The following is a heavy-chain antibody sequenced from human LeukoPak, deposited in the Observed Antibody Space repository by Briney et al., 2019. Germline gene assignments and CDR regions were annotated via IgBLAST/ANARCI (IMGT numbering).Heavy chain of an antibody. CDR1: GGSFSGYY. Sequence: PSETLSLTCAVYGGSFSGYYWSWIRQPPGKGLEWIGEINHSGSTNYNPSLKSRVTISVDTSKNQFSLKLSSVTAADTAVYYCARGHIAMEQGVIDYWGPGTLVTVSS. J-gene: IGHJ4*02. CDR2: INHSGST. D-gene: IGHD5-18*01. CDR3: ARGHIAMEQGVIDY. V-gene: IGHV4-34*01.